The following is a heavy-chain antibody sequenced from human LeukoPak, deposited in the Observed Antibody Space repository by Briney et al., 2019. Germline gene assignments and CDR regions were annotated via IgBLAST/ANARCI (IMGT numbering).Heavy chain of an antibody. CDR2: SNWDGNNI. CDR3: AKDKAYRGRGTCRQDYYGLDV. V-gene: IGHV3-9*01. J-gene: IGHJ6*02. Sequence: PGGSLRLSCAASGFTFDDYAMHWVRQVPGKGLEWVSGSNWDGNNIGYADSVKGRFSISRDNAKNSLYLQMNSLRAEDTALYYCAKDKAYRGRGTCRQDYYGLDVWGQGTMVTVSS. D-gene: IGHD2-21*01. CDR1: GFTFDDYA.